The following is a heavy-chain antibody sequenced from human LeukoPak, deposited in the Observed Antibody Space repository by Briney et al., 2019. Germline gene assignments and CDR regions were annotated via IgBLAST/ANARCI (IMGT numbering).Heavy chain of an antibody. CDR1: GYTFTDYY. CDR2: ISPNSGGT. V-gene: IGHV1-2*02. D-gene: IGHD5-24*01. CDR3: AGDGYNSRRFFDY. Sequence: ASVKVSCKASGYTFTDYYMHWVRQAPGQGLEWVGWISPNSGGTNYAQKFQGRVTMTRDTSISTAYMELSRLRSDDTAVYYCAGDGYNSRRFFDYWGQGTLVTVSS. J-gene: IGHJ4*02.